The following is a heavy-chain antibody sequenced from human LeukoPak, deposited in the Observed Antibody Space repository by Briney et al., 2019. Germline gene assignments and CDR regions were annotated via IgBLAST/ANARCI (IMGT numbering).Heavy chain of an antibody. CDR1: GFTFSNYS. Sequence: GGSLRLSCAASGFTFSNYSMNWVRQAPGKGLEWVSSIGSSSSYIYYAGSVKGRFTISRDNAKNSLYLQMNSLRAEDTAVYHCARAPFEDPYFDYWGQGTLVTVSS. CDR2: IGSSSSYI. J-gene: IGHJ4*02. V-gene: IGHV3-21*01. CDR3: ARAPFEDPYFDY.